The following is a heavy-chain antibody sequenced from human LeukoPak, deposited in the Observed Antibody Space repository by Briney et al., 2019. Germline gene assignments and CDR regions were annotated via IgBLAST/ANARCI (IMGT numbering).Heavy chain of an antibody. Sequence: SVTLSLTCAVYGGSFSGYYWSWIRQPPGKGLEWIGEINHSGSTNYNPSLKSRVTISVDTSKNQFSLKLSSVTAADTAVYYCARGVYITIFRSYYFDYWGQGTLVTVSS. CDR1: GGSFSGYY. D-gene: IGHD3-3*01. V-gene: IGHV4-34*01. CDR3: ARGVYITIFRSYYFDY. J-gene: IGHJ4*02. CDR2: INHSGST.